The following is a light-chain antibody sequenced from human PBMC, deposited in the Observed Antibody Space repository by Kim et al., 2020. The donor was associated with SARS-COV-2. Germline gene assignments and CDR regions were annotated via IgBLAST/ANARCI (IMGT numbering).Light chain of an antibody. CDR3: AAWDDSLSVHYV. V-gene: IGLV1-47*02. J-gene: IGLJ1*01. Sequence: QRVTLSCSGSRSNIGSNYVYWYQQLPGAAPKILIYDNYQRPSGVPDRFSGSQSGTSASLAISGLRSEDEADYYCAAWDDSLSVHYVFGTGTKVTVL. CDR1: RSNIGSNY. CDR2: DNY.